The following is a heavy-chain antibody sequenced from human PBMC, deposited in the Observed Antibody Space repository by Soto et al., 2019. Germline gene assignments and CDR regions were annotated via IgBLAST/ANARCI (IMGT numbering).Heavy chain of an antibody. Sequence: QVQLVQSGAEVKKPGSSMKVSCKASGGTFSSYTISWVRQAPGQGLEWMGRIIPILGIANYAQKFQGRVTITADKSTSTAYMELSSLRSEDTAVYYCARDLSLRSSYAWGQGTLVTVSS. CDR2: IIPILGIA. CDR1: GGTFSSYT. J-gene: IGHJ5*02. V-gene: IGHV1-69*08. CDR3: ARDLSLRSSYA. D-gene: IGHD3-16*01.